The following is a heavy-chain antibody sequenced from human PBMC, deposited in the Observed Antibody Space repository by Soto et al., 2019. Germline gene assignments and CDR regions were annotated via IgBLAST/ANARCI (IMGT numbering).Heavy chain of an antibody. CDR1: GFTFSSYW. J-gene: IGHJ6*02. CDR2: IKQDGSEK. D-gene: IGHD3-22*01. V-gene: IGHV3-7*04. Sequence: GGSLRLSCAASGFTFSSYWMSWVRQAPGKGLELVANIKQDGSEKYYVDSVKGRFTISRDNAKNSLYLQMNSLRAEDTAVYYCARFYYDSSGYLPSPYYYYYGMDVWGQGTTVTVSS. CDR3: ARFYYDSSGYLPSPYYYYYGMDV.